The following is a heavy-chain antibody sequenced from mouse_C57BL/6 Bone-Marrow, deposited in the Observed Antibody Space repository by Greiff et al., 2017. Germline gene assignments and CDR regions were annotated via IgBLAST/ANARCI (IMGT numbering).Heavy chain of an antibody. CDR3: TSITTVAYYAMDY. CDR1: GFNIKDDY. CDR2: IDPENGDT. Sequence: EVQLQQSGAELVRPGASVKLSCTASGFNIKDDYMHWVKQRPEQGLEWIGWIDPENGDTEYAPKFQGKATITADSSSNTAYLQLSSLTSEDTAVYYCTSITTVAYYAMDYWGQGTSVTVSS. D-gene: IGHD1-1*01. V-gene: IGHV14-4*01. J-gene: IGHJ4*01.